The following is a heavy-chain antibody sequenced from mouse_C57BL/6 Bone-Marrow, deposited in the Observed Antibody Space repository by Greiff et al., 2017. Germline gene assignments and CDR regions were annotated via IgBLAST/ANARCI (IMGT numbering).Heavy chain of an antibody. Sequence: QVQLQQSGAELVKPGASVKISCKASGYAFSSYWMNWVKQRPGKGLEWIGQIYPGDGDTNYNVKFKGKATLTADKSYSTAYMQLSSLTSEDSAVYFCARKELYAMDYWGQGTSVTVSS. J-gene: IGHJ4*01. CDR1: GYAFSSYW. D-gene: IGHD1-3*01. CDR2: IYPGDGDT. V-gene: IGHV1-80*01. CDR3: ARKELYAMDY.